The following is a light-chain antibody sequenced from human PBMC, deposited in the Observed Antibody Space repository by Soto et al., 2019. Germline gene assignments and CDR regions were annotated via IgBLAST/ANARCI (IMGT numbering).Light chain of an antibody. CDR2: GAS. CDR1: QSVSSPY. J-gene: IGKJ3*01. V-gene: IGKV3-20*01. Sequence: EVVLTQSPVTLSLSPGERATLSCRASQSVSSPYLAWYQQKPGQPLRLLIYGASSRATDIPDRFIGSGSGTEFTLTNARLAPEDFAMYYCQQYGSSPFTYGPGTKVDI. CDR3: QQYGSSPFT.